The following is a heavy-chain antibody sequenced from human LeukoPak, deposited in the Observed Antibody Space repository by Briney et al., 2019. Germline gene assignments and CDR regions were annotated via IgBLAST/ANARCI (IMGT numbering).Heavy chain of an antibody. CDR2: ISYDGSNK. CDR1: GFTFSSYG. CDR3: ARLKGRDSSGPEVY. V-gene: IGHV3-30*03. Sequence: PGGSLRLSCAASGFTFSSYGMHWVRQAPGKGLEWVAVISYDGSNKYYADSVKGRLTISRDNSKNTLYLQMNSLRAEDTAVYYCARLKGRDSSGPEVYWGQGTLVTVSS. D-gene: IGHD3-22*01. J-gene: IGHJ4*02.